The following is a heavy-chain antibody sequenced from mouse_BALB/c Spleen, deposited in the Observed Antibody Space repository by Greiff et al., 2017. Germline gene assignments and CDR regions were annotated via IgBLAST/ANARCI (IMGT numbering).Heavy chain of an antibody. J-gene: IGHJ4*01. CDR3: TPSRNYAMDY. CDR1: GYSFTSYW. CDR2: IYPGNSDT. Sequence: EVQVVESGTVLARPGASVKMSCKASGYSFTSYWMHWVKQRPGQGLEWIGAIYPGNSDTSYNQKFKGKAKLTAVTSASTAYMELSSLTNEDSAVYYCTPSRNYAMDYWGQGTSVTVSS. V-gene: IGHV1-5*01.